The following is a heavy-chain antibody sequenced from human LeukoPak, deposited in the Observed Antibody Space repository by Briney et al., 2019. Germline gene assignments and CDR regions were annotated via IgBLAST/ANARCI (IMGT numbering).Heavy chain of an antibody. J-gene: IGHJ4*02. D-gene: IGHD3-22*01. V-gene: IGHV3-23*01. Sequence: GSLILSCAASGFTFSSYAMSWVRQAPGKGLEWVSAISGSGGSTCYADSVKGRFTISRDNSKNTLYLQMNSLRAEDTAVYYCAKAASSGYSSCDYWGQGTLVTVSS. CDR3: AKAASSGYSSCDY. CDR1: GFTFSSYA. CDR2: ISGSGGST.